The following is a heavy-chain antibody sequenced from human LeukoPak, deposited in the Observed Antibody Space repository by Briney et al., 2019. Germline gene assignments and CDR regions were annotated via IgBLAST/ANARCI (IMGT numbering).Heavy chain of an antibody. CDR1: GFTFSSYW. V-gene: IGHV3-74*01. CDR2: INSDGSST. Sequence: AGGSLRLSCAASGFTFSSYWMHWVRQAPGKGLVWVSRINSDGSSTSYADSVKGRFTISRDNAKNTLYLQMNSLRAEDTAVYYCARGGFLVDTAMVPDYWGQGTLVTVS. D-gene: IGHD5-18*01. CDR3: ARGGFLVDTAMVPDY. J-gene: IGHJ4*02.